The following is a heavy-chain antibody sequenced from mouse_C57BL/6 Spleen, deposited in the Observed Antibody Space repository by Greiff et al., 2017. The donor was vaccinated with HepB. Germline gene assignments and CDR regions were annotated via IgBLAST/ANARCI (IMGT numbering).Heavy chain of an antibody. CDR1: GYTFTSYG. CDR2: IYPRSGNT. V-gene: IGHV1-81*01. Sequence: VQLQQSGAELARPGASVKLSCKASGYTFTSYGISWVKQRTGQGLEWIGEIYPRSGNTYYNEKFKGKATLTADKSSSTAYMELRSLTSEDSAVYFCARNYGSSYWYFYVWGTGTTVTVSS. J-gene: IGHJ1*03. CDR3: ARNYGSSYWYFYV. D-gene: IGHD1-1*01.